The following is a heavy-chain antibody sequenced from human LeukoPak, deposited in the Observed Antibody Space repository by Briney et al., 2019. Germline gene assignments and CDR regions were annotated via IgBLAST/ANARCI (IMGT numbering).Heavy chain of an antibody. CDR2: IYYSGST. Sequence: SETLSLTCTVSGGSISSSSYYWGWIRQPPGKGLEWIGSIYYSGSTYYNPSLKSRVTISVDTSKNQFSLKLSSVTAADTAVYYCARRNYDSSGYYLLFDYWGQGTLVTVSS. CDR1: GGSISSSSYY. V-gene: IGHV4-39*01. J-gene: IGHJ4*02. CDR3: ARRNYDSSGYYLLFDY. D-gene: IGHD3-22*01.